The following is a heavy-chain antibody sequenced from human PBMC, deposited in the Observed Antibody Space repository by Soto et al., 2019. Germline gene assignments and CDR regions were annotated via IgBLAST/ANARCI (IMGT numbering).Heavy chain of an antibody. CDR1: GYSFTSYW. V-gene: IGHV5-51*01. CDR2: IYPGDSDT. Sequence: GESLKISCKGSGYSFTSYWIGWVRQMPGKGLDWMGIIYPGDSDTRYSPSFQGQVTISADKSISTAYLQWSSLKASDTAMYYCARPEGELRYFDWLFPYFDYWGQGTRVTVSS. CDR3: ARPEGELRYFDWLFPYFDY. D-gene: IGHD3-9*01. J-gene: IGHJ4*02.